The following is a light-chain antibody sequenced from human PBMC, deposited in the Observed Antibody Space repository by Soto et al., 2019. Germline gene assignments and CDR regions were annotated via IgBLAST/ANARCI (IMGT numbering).Light chain of an antibody. CDR1: QSIRSG. CDR3: QQYSTYPWT. Sequence: DIQLTQSPSTLSSSVGDRATITCRASQSIRSGLAWYQQKPGKAPKVLIFGAYSLESGVPSRFSGSGSETEFTLTISSLQPDDFATYYCQQYSTYPWTFGQGTKVDI. CDR2: GAY. J-gene: IGKJ1*01. V-gene: IGKV1-5*01.